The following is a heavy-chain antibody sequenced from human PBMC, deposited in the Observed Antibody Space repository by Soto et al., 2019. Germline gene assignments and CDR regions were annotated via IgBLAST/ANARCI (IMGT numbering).Heavy chain of an antibody. CDR1: GGSISSYY. Sequence: QVQLQESGPGLVKPSETLSLTCTVSGGSISSYYWSWIRQPPGKGLEWIGYIYYSGSTNYNPSLKSRVTISVDTSKNQFSLKLSSVTAADTAVYYCARDLGSGYYSWFDPWGQGTLVTVSS. J-gene: IGHJ5*02. D-gene: IGHD3-22*01. CDR3: ARDLGSGYYSWFDP. CDR2: IYYSGST. V-gene: IGHV4-59*01.